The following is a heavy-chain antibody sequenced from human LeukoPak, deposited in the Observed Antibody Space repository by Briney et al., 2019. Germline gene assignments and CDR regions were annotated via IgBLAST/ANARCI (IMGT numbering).Heavy chain of an antibody. V-gene: IGHV1-8*02. Sequence: ASVKVSCKASGYTFTGYYMHWVRQAPGQGLEWMGWMNPNSGNTGYAQKFQGRVTMTRNTSISTAYMELSSLRSEDTAVYYCARGMKRRNWFDPWGQGTLVTVSS. J-gene: IGHJ5*02. CDR1: GYTFTGYY. CDR2: MNPNSGNT. CDR3: ARGMKRRNWFDP.